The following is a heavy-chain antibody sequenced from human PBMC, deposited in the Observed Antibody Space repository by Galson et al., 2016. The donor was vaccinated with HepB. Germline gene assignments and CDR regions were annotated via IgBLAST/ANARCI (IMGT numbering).Heavy chain of an antibody. CDR2: IWYAGSNE. Sequence: SLRLSCAASGFTFSSYGMHWVRQAPGKGLEWVAVIWYAGSNEYYSDSVKGRFTISRDNSKNTLYLQMNSLRAEDTAVYYCARDVPYCGSVCVFGYWGQGNLVTVSS. CDR1: GFTFSSYG. D-gene: IGHD2-21*02. CDR3: ARDVPYCGSVCVFGY. J-gene: IGHJ4*02. V-gene: IGHV3-33*01.